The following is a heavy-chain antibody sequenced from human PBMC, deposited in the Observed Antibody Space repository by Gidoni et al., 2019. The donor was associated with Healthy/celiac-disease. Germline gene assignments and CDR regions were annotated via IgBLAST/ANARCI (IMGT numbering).Heavy chain of an antibody. CDR2: IYSGGST. CDR3: ARYAVEMATIEAFDI. Sequence: EVQLVASGGGLVQPGGSLRLSCAASGFTVSINYMDWVRQGPGKGLEWVSVIYSGGSTYYADSVKGRFTISRHNSKNTLYLQMNSLRAEDTAVYYCARYAVEMATIEAFDIWGQGTMVTVSS. J-gene: IGHJ3*02. D-gene: IGHD5-12*01. CDR1: GFTVSINY. V-gene: IGHV3-53*04.